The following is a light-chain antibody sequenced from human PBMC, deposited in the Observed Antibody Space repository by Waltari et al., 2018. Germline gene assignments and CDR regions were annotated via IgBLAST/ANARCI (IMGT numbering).Light chain of an antibody. CDR1: GGTDCRHH. V-gene: IGLV6-57*02. CDR2: RDN. CDR3: QSYDSRNVV. Sequence: NYKLTQPPSVSASPGKTVTISCTGSGGTDCRHHVQWYRQRPGSAPTTVMYRDNRRPSGVPDRFSGSVDSSSNSASLRISGLQAEDEGDYYCQSYDSRNVVFGGGTRLTVL. J-gene: IGLJ3*02.